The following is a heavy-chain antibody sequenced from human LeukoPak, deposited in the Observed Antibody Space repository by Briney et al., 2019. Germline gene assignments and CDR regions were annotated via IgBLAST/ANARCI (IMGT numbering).Heavy chain of an antibody. D-gene: IGHD2-2*01. V-gene: IGHV4-59*11. CDR1: GGALSSHS. J-gene: IGHJ4*02. CDR2: IHDTGST. Sequence: SETQSLTCSVSGGALSSHSFSWIRQPPGQGLELIGHIHDTGSTFYNPSLRGRVTISLDTSTNQFPLKLTSMTAADTAVYYCARFSSGCSTSSCYLTYWGQGTLVTVS. CDR3: ARFSSGCSTSSCYLTY.